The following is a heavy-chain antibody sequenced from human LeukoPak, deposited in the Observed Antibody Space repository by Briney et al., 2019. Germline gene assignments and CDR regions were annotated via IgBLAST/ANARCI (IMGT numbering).Heavy chain of an antibody. V-gene: IGHV4-59*01. J-gene: IGHJ6*03. Sequence: SETLSLTCTVSCGFIDSYYWSWIRQPPGKGLEWIGYIYYSGSTNYNPPLKSRVTTSVDTSKNQFSLKLSSVTAGHSAVYYCARTVITGRRVDYMDVWGKGTTVTVSS. CDR1: CGFIDSYY. D-gene: IGHD3-10*01. CDR2: IYYSGST. CDR3: ARTVITGRRVDYMDV.